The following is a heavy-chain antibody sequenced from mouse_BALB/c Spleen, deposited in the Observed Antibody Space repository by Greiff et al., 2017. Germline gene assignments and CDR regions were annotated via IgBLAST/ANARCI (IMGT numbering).Heavy chain of an antibody. CDR3: ARVRSRGFDY. CDR2: INPNNGGT. J-gene: IGHJ2*01. V-gene: IGHV1-18*01. Sequence: VHVKQSGPELVKPGASVKIPCKASGYTFTDYNMDWVKQSHGKSLEWIGDINPNNGGTIYNQKFKGKATLTVDKSSSTAYMELRSLTSEDTAVYYCARVRSRGFDYWGQGTTLTVSS. D-gene: IGHD1-1*01. CDR1: GYTFTDYN.